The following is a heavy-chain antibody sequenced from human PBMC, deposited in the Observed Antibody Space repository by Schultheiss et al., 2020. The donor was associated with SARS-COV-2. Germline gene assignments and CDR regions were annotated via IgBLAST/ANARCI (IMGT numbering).Heavy chain of an antibody. D-gene: IGHD3-3*01. CDR1: GGSISSYY. Sequence: SETLSLTCTVSGGSISSYYWSWIRQPPGKGLEWIGRIYTTGSTNYNPSLKSRVTMSVDTSKNQFSLKLSSVTAADTAVYYCARGYYDFWSGYYSYYYYMDVWGKGTTVTVSS. V-gene: IGHV4-4*07. CDR2: IYTTGST. J-gene: IGHJ6*03. CDR3: ARGYYDFWSGYYSYYYYMDV.